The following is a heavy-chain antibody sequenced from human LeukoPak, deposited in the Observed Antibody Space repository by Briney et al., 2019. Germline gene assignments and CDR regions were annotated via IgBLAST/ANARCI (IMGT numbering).Heavy chain of an antibody. CDR1: GGSISSYY. CDR3: SGETGVHRGSYATNAFDI. J-gene: IGHJ3*02. CDR2: ISYSGST. D-gene: IGHD3-16*01. Sequence: SETLSLTCTVSGGSISSYYWSWIRQPPGKGLEWIGYISYSGSTHYNPSLKSRVTISLDTSKNQFSLKLSSVTAADTPVCYCSGETGVHRGSYATNAFDIWGQGTMVTVSS. V-gene: IGHV4-59*01.